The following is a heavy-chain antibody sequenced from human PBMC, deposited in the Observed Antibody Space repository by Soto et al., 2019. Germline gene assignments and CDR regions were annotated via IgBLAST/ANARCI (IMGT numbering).Heavy chain of an antibody. CDR2: MNPNSGNT. Sequence: QVQLVQSGAEVKKPGASVKVSCKASGYTFTSYDINWVRQATGQGLEWMGWMNPNSGNTVYAQKFQDRVAMTGTTSISTAYMGLSSLRSEDAAVYYCARERNMCGMDVWGQGTTVTVSS. CDR3: ARERNMCGMDV. J-gene: IGHJ6*02. V-gene: IGHV1-8*01. D-gene: IGHD1-1*01. CDR1: GYTFTSYD.